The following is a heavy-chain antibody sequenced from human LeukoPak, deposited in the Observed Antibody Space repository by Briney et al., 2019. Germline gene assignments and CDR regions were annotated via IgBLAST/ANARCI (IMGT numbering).Heavy chain of an antibody. J-gene: IGHJ4*02. CDR2: ISADAATV. V-gene: IGHV3-11*04. CDR3: ARMYSSGYYGDYFDY. D-gene: IGHD5-12*01. CDR1: GFIFSNYY. Sequence: PGGFLRLSCTASGFIFSNYYMAWVRQPPGRGLEWISYISADAATVKYADSVEGRFTVSRDNTQNSIYLEMSSLRVDDTAVYYCARMYSSGYYGDYFDYWGQGNLVSVSS.